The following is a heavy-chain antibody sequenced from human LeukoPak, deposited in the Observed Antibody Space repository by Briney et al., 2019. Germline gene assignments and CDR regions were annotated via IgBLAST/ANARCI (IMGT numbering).Heavy chain of an antibody. D-gene: IGHD6-13*01. Sequence: ASVKVSCKASGYTFTSYGISWVRQAPGQGLEWMGWISAYNGNTNYAQKLQGRVTMTTDTSTSTAYMELRSLRSDDTAVYYCARDYSIAAAEDYYGMDVWGQGTTVTVSS. CDR3: ARDYSIAAAEDYYGMDV. CDR2: ISAYNGNT. V-gene: IGHV1-18*01. CDR1: GYTFTSYG. J-gene: IGHJ6*02.